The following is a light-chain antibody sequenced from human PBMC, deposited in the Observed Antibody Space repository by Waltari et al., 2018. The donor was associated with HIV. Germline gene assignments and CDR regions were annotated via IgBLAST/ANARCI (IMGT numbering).Light chain of an antibody. Sequence: EIVLTQSPGTLSLSPGDRATLSCRASQSVSSTYLAWYQQKPGQAPRLLIYGASSRATGIPDRFRGSGSGTDFTLTVSRLEPEDLAVYYCQQYGSSPQTFGQGTKVEIK. J-gene: IGKJ1*01. V-gene: IGKV3-20*01. CDR1: QSVSSTY. CDR3: QQYGSSPQT. CDR2: GAS.